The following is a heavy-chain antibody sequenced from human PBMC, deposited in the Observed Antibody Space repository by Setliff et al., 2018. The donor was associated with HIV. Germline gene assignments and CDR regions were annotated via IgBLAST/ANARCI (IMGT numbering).Heavy chain of an antibody. D-gene: IGHD6-13*01. CDR2: INHRGST. CDR1: GGSFSDYY. V-gene: IGHV4-34*01. CDR3: ARESPSSSWFYFDF. Sequence: SETLSLTCAVYGGSFSDYYWTWIRQSPGKGLEWIGEINHRGSTNYNPSLKSRVTVSVDTSKDQFSLKLGSVTAADTAVYYCARESPSSSWFYFDFWGQGTLVTVSS. J-gene: IGHJ4*02.